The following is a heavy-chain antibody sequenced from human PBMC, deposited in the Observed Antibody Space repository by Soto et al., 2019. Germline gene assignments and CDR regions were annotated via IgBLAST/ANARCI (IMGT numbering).Heavy chain of an antibody. CDR1: GGTFSSYA. CDR2: IIPIFGTA. CDR3: ARGEGDYDILTGPLAPFDY. Sequence: QVQLVQSGAEVKKPGSSVKVPCKASGGTFSSYAISWVRQAPGQGLEWMGGIIPIFGTANYAQKFQGRVTITADESTSTAYMELSSLRSEDTAVYYCARGEGDYDILTGPLAPFDYWGQGTLVTVSS. V-gene: IGHV1-69*01. J-gene: IGHJ4*02. D-gene: IGHD3-9*01.